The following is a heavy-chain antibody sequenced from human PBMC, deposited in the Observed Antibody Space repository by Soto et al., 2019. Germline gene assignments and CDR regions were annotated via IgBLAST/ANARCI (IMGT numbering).Heavy chain of an antibody. J-gene: IGHJ5*02. CDR3: SRSAKEGFDP. CDR1: GASIGSSPYF. CDR2: INNSGAT. Sequence: SETLSLTCTVSGASIGSSPYFWGWIRQSPGRGLEWIGSINNSGATYYSPSLKSRVTLSVDSSKNQFSLQVRSVTAADVGLYYCSRSAKEGFDPWGKGSLFTVSS. V-gene: IGHV4-39*01.